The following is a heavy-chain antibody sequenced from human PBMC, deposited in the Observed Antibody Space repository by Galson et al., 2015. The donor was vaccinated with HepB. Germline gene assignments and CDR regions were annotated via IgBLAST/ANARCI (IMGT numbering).Heavy chain of an antibody. J-gene: IGHJ4*02. Sequence: SLRLSCAASGFTFSNNWMSWLRQAPGKGPEWVANIKPDGTEKYYVDSVKGRFIIFRDNAKNSLYLQMNSLTAEDTAVYYCARASLLEATDYWGQGTLVTVSS. V-gene: IGHV3-7*01. CDR1: GFTFSNNW. CDR2: IKPDGTEK. CDR3: ARASLLEATDY. D-gene: IGHD3-3*01.